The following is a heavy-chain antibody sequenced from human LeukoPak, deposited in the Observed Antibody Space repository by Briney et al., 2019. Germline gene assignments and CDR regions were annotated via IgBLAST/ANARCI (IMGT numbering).Heavy chain of an antibody. CDR2: IYYSGST. J-gene: IGHJ4*02. V-gene: IGHV4-39*07. D-gene: IGHD6-19*01. CDR1: GGSIRSSSYY. CDR3: ARLVSVAGFDS. Sequence: SETLSLTCSVSGGSIRSSSYYWGWIRQPPGKGLEWIGSIYYSGSTYYNPSLKSRVTISIDTSKNQFSLKLSSVTAADSAVYYCARLVSVAGFDSWGQGTLVTVSS.